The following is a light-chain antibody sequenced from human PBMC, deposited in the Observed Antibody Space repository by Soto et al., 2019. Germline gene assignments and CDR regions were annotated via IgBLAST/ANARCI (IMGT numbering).Light chain of an antibody. V-gene: IGLV1-44*01. J-gene: IGLJ3*02. CDR3: AAWDDSLNGWV. CDR2: SND. CDR1: ISNIGSDT. Sequence: QSVLTQPPSASGTPGQRVTISCSGSISNIGSDTVNWYRQLPGTAPKLLIYSNDQRPSGVPDRFSGSKSGTSASLAISGLQSEDEADYYCAAWDDSLNGWVFGGGTKLTVL.